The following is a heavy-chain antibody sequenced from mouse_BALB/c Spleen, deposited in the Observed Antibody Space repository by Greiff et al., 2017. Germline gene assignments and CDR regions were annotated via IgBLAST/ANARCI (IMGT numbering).Heavy chain of an antibody. CDR3: AREGITTVVDWFAY. Sequence: EVQLVESGGGLVQPGGSLRLSCATSGFTFTDYYMSWVRQPPGKALEWLGFIRNKANGYTTEYSASVKGRFTISRDNSQSILYLQMNTLRAEDSATYYCAREGITTVVDWFAYWGQGTLVTVSA. V-gene: IGHV7-3*02. D-gene: IGHD1-1*01. CDR2: IRNKANGYTT. J-gene: IGHJ3*01. CDR1: GFTFTDYY.